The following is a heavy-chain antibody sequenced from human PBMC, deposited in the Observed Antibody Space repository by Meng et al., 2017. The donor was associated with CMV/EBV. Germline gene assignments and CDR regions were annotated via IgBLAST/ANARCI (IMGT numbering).Heavy chain of an antibody. J-gene: IGHJ6*02. V-gene: IGHV1-69*02. D-gene: IGHD5-12*01. CDR2: IIPILGIA. CDR3: ARSSGYDRYGMDV. CDR1: GGTFSSYT. Sequence: SVKVSCKASGGTFSSYTISWVRQAPGQGLEWMGRIIPILGIANYAQKFQGRVTITADKSTSTAYMELSSLRSGDTAVYYCARSSGYDRYGMDVWGQGTTVTVSS.